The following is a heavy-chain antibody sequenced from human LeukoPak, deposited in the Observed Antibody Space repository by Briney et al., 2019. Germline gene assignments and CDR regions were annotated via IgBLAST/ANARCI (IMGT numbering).Heavy chain of an antibody. J-gene: IGHJ4*02. CDR1: GFTFSIDA. V-gene: IGHV3-23*01. Sequence: PGGSLRLSCEASGFTFSIDAMSWVRQAPGKGLEWVSAINSGGITYYADSVKGRFTISRDDSKNTLYLQMNSLRAEDTAVYYCAKGYCTTSSCYAAKNFDYWGQGTLVTVSS. CDR2: INSGGIT. D-gene: IGHD2-2*01. CDR3: AKGYCTTSSCYAAKNFDY.